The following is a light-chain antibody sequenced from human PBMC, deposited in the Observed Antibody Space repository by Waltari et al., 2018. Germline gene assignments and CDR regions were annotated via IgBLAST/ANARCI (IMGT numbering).Light chain of an antibody. CDR3: MQVLQTPAT. V-gene: IGKV2-28*01. CDR1: QSLLNINGHNY. Sequence: DIVMTQSPLSLPVTPGEPASISCRSSQSLLNINGHNYLDWYLQKPGQSPQLLIDLGSNRASGVPDRFSGSGSGSDFTLKISRVEAEDVGVYYCMQVLQTPATFGGGTKVEIK. CDR2: LGS. J-gene: IGKJ4*01.